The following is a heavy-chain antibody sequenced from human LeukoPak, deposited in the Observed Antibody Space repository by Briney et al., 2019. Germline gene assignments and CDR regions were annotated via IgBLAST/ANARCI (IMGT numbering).Heavy chain of an antibody. CDR2: IWYDGSNK. D-gene: IGHD3-10*01. V-gene: IGHV3-33*01. CDR1: GFTFSSYG. CDR3: ASPPLNYYGSGSYYFGY. Sequence: GGSLRLSCAASGFTFSSYGMHWVRQAPGKGLEWVALIWYDGSNKNYADPVKGRFTISRDNSKNTLYLQMNSLRPEDTAVYYCASPPLNYYGSGSYYFGYWGQGTLVSVSS. J-gene: IGHJ4*02.